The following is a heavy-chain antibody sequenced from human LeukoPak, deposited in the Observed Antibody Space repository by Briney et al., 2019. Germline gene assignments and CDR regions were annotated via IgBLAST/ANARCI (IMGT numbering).Heavy chain of an antibody. J-gene: IGHJ4*02. Sequence: SETLSLTCSVSGGSISSYYGSWIRQPPGMGLEWIGYIFYSGTTNYNPSLKSRVTISVDTSKNQFSLRLTSVTAADTAVYYCASRPSNFYGSGSYYNGYFDYWGQGTLVTVSP. CDR3: ASRPSNFYGSGSYYNGYFDY. D-gene: IGHD3-10*01. V-gene: IGHV4-59*01. CDR2: IFYSGTT. CDR1: GGSISSYY.